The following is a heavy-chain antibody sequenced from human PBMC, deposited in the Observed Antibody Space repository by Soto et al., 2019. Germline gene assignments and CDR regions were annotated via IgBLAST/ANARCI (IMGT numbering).Heavy chain of an antibody. CDR1: RGSISTYY. CDR3: ARDGVVPSAPYYGMDV. CDR2: VYFTGST. V-gene: IGHV4-59*01. J-gene: IGHJ6*02. D-gene: IGHD3-3*01. Sequence: PSETLSLTCTVSRGSISTYYWSWIRQPPGKGLEWIGYVYFTGSTNYNPSLKSRVTIPVDTSKNQFSLELSSVTAADTAVYYCARDGVVPSAPYYGMDVWGQGTTVTVSS.